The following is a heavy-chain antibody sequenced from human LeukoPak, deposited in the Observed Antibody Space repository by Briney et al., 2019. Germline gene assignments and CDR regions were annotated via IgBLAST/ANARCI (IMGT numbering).Heavy chain of an antibody. CDR3: TRQTYYYYGMDV. Sequence: SETLSLTCAVYGGSFSGYYWSWIRQPPGKGLEWIGEINHSGSTNYNPSLKSRVTISVDTSKNQFSLNLTSVTAADTAVYYCTRQTYYYYGMDVWGQGTTVTVSS. V-gene: IGHV4-34*01. CDR2: INHSGST. CDR1: GGSFSGYY. J-gene: IGHJ6*02.